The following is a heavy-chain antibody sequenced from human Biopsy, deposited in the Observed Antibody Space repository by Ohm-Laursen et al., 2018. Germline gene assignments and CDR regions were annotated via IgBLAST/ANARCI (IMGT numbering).Heavy chain of an antibody. V-gene: IGHV3-48*03. CDR2: IYGGGSPV. Sequence: SLRLSCSASGFAFNLYEMNWVRQAPGKGVEWISYIYGGGSPVSYADSVKGRFTIYRDNAQNSLYLHMNSLRAEDTAVYYCARLNSGTYDASDLWGQGTMVIVSS. D-gene: IGHD1-26*01. CDR1: GFAFNLYE. J-gene: IGHJ3*01. CDR3: ARLNSGTYDASDL.